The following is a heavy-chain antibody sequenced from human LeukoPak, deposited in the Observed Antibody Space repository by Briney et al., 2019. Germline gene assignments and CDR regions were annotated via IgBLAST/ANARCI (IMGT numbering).Heavy chain of an antibody. Sequence: ASAKVSCKAPGYAFIRYTIFRVRQTPGQGLERMGWISTYNGDTTYAQKFQDRVSMTTDTSTGTVSMELRSLKSDDTAVYYCARERDTVLAPYFDYWGQGTLVTVSP. V-gene: IGHV1-18*01. J-gene: IGHJ4*02. CDR1: GYAFIRYT. CDR2: ISTYNGDT. D-gene: IGHD3-3*01. CDR3: ARERDTVLAPYFDY.